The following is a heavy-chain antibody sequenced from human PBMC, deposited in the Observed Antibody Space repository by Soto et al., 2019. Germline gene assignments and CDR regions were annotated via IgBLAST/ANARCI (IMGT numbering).Heavy chain of an antibody. CDR3: ARCGSSSYWYFDL. V-gene: IGHV3-64*01. CDR2: INDNGGST. CDR1: GFTFSSYV. D-gene: IGHD1-26*01. Sequence: EVQLVESGGGLVQPGGSLRLSCAASGFTFSSYVMHWVRQAPGKGLEFVSTINDNGGSTYYAKSVQGRFTISRDNSKNTLYLQVGSLRAEDMAVYYCARCGSSSYWYFDLWGRGTLVTVSS. J-gene: IGHJ2*01.